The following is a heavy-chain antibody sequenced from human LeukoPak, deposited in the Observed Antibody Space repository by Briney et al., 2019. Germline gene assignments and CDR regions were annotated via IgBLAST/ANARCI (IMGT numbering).Heavy chain of an antibody. V-gene: IGHV3-30*02. CDR2: IRYDGSNK. Sequence: GGSLRLSCAASGFTFSSYGMHWVRQAPGKRLEWVAFIRYDGSNKYYADSVKGRFTISRDNSKNTLYLQMNSLRAEDTAVYYCAKDKMWQQPGYPYYFDYWGQGTLVTVSS. CDR1: GFTFSSYG. CDR3: AKDKMWQQPGYPYYFDY. D-gene: IGHD6-13*01. J-gene: IGHJ4*02.